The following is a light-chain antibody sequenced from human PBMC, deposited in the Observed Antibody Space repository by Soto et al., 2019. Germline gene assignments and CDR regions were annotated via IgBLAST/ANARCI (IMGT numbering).Light chain of an antibody. CDR3: QQYYSTPPPV. CDR2: WAS. Sequence: DIVMTQSPDSLAVSLGERATINCKSSQSVLYSSNNKNYLAWYQQKPGQPPKLLIYWASTRESGVPDRFSGSGSGTDFTLTISSLQAEDVAVYYCQQYYSTPPPVFGQGTRLEMK. V-gene: IGKV4-1*01. CDR1: QSVLYSSNNKNY. J-gene: IGKJ5*01.